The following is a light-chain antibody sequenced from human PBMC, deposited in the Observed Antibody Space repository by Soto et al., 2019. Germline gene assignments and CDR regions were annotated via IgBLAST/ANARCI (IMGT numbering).Light chain of an antibody. Sequence: DIVMTQSPLSLPVTPGEPASISCRSSQSLLHTNGYNYLGWYLQKPGQSPQLLIYLVSNRASGVPDRFSGSGSGKDFTLKISRVEAEDVGIYYCMQALQSPPTFGQGTKVEIK. CDR1: QSLLHTNGYNY. J-gene: IGKJ1*01. V-gene: IGKV2-28*01. CDR2: LVS. CDR3: MQALQSPPT.